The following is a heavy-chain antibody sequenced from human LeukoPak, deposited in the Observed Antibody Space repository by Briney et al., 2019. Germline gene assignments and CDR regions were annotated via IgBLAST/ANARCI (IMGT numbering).Heavy chain of an antibody. V-gene: IGHV4-59*08. CDR3: ARSFTDNFFFEN. J-gene: IGHJ4*02. Sequence: SETLSLTCTVSGGSISSYYWSWIRQPPGKGLEWIGSIYHSGSTYYNPSLKSRVTISVDTSKNQFFLDLTSVTAADTAVYYCARSFTDNFFFENWGQGTLVTVSS. CDR2: IYHSGST. D-gene: IGHD1-1*01. CDR1: GGSISSYY.